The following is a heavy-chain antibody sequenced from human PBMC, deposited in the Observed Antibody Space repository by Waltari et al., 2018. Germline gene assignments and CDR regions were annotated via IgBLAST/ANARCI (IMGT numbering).Heavy chain of an antibody. CDR1: GYTFTSYA. CDR2: INAGNCNT. V-gene: IGHV1-3*01. Sequence: QVQLVQSGAEVKKPGASVKVSCKASGYTFTSYAMHWVRQAPGQRLEWMGGINAGNCNTKNSQTFQGRVTITRDTSASTAYMELSSVTAADTAVYYCARVGAAAGTFYYYYMDVWGKGTTVTVSS. D-gene: IGHD6-13*01. J-gene: IGHJ6*03. CDR3: ARVGAAAGTFYYYYMDV.